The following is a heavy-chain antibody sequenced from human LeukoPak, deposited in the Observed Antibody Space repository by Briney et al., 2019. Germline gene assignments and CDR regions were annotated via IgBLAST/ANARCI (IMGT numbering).Heavy chain of an antibody. CDR3: ARGQQLVRYFDY. Sequence: SETLSLTCAVYGGSFSGYYWSWIRQPPGKGLEWIGEINHSGSTNYSPSLKSRVTISVDTSKNQFSLKLSSVTAADTAVYYCARGQQLVRYFDYWGQGTLVTVSS. CDR1: GGSFSGYY. CDR2: INHSGST. J-gene: IGHJ4*02. D-gene: IGHD6-13*01. V-gene: IGHV4-34*01.